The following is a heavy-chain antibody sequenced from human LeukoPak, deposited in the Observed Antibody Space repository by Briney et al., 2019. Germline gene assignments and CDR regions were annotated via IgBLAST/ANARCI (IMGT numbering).Heavy chain of an antibody. D-gene: IGHD2-15*01. V-gene: IGHV1-2*06. CDR2: VNPTSNGT. Sequence: ASVKVSCKASGYTFTGYFMHWVRQAPGQGLEWMGRVNPTSNGTSYAQKFQGRVTITADESTSTAYMELSSLRSEDTAVYYCARGPGYCSGGSCPTEGSFDYWGQGTLVTVSS. J-gene: IGHJ4*02. CDR3: ARGPGYCSGGSCPTEGSFDY. CDR1: GYTFTGYF.